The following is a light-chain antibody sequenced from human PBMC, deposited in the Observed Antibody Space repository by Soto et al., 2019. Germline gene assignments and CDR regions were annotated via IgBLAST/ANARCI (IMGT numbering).Light chain of an antibody. CDR2: QAS. V-gene: IGKV1-5*03. CDR3: QQYSSYPYT. J-gene: IGKJ2*01. CDR1: QSLSSR. Sequence: DIQMTQSPSTLPASVGERVTITCRASQSLSSRLAWYQQKAGKAPRLLIYQASTFESGVPSRFSGSGSETEFSLTISSLQPDDFATYYCQQYSSYPYTFGQGTKVEIK.